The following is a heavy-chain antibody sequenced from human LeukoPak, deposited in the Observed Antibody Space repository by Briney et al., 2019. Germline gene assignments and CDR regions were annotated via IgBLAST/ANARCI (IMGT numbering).Heavy chain of an antibody. V-gene: IGHV1-69*13. CDR2: IIPIFGTA. CDR3: ARVPREQWLDLGFDP. D-gene: IGHD6-19*01. Sequence: ASVKVSCKASGGTFSSYAISWVRQAPGQGLEWMGGIIPIFGTANYAQKFQGRVTITADESTSTAYMELSSLRSEDTAVYYCARVPREQWLDLGFDPWGQGTLVTVSS. J-gene: IGHJ5*02. CDR1: GGTFSSYA.